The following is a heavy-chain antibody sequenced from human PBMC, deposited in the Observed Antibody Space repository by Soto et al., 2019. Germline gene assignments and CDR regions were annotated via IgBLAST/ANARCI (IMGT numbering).Heavy chain of an antibody. D-gene: IGHD3-10*01. J-gene: IGHJ4*02. CDR2: ISYHGSEK. CDR3: ARLLGAFYGRMDY. V-gene: IGHV3-33*01. Sequence: QGPLVESGGGVVQPGTSLRLSCVASGYSFSDHGMHWFRQAPGKGLEWVALISYHGSEKYYADSVKGRFTISRDNSMNTLYLQMDSLRVEDTAVYYCARLLGAFYGRMDYWGQGTLVTVSS. CDR1: GYSFSDHG.